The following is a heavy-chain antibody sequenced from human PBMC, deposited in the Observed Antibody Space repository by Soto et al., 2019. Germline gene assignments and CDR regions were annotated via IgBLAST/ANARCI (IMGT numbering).Heavy chain of an antibody. D-gene: IGHD2-21*02. CDR3: ARRPNCGGDCSADAFDI. Sequence: SETLSLTCAVSGGSISSGGYSWSWIRQPPGKGLEWIGSIYYSGSTYYNPSLKSRVTISVDTSKNQFSLKLSSVTAADTAVYYCARRPNCGGDCSADAFDIWGQGTMVTVSS. J-gene: IGHJ3*02. CDR2: IYYSGST. CDR1: GGSISSGGYS. V-gene: IGHV4-30-2*03.